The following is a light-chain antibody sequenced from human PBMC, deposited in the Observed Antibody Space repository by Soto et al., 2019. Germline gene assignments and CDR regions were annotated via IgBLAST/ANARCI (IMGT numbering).Light chain of an antibody. CDR2: AAS. CDR1: QGISGW. CDR3: QQASSFLFT. J-gene: IGKJ3*01. V-gene: IGKV1-12*02. Sequence: DMQMTQSPSSVSASVGDRVTITCRASQGISGWLAWYQQKPGKAPKLLIYAASTLHSGVPSRFSGSGSGTDFTLTISSLQPEDFATYYCQQASSFLFTFGPGTKVDIK.